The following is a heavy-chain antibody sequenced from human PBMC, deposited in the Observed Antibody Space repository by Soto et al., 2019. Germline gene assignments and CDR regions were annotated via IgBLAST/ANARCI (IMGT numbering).Heavy chain of an antibody. D-gene: IGHD3-16*01. CDR2: IYYSGST. CDR1: GGSISSGGYY. Sequence: SETLSLTXTVSGGSISSGGYYRSWISQYPGKGLECIEYIYYSGSTYYNPSLKSRVTISVYTSKNQFSLKLRSVTAADTAVYYCPTNGGYDYASGPKYIQYWGQGTLVTVSS. J-gene: IGHJ1*01. V-gene: IGHV4-31*02. CDR3: PTNGGYDYASGPKYIQY.